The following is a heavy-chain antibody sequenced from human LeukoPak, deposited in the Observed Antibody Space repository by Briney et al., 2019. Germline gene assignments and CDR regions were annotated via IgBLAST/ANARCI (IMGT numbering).Heavy chain of an antibody. CDR3: ATDLTYYYDSSGYYRY. Sequence: ASVNVSCKVSGYTLTELSMHWVRQAPGKGLEWMGGFDPEDGETIYAQKFQGRVTMTEDTSTDTAYMELSSLRSEDTAVYYCATDLTYYYDSSGYYRYWGQGTLVTVSS. J-gene: IGHJ4*02. CDR1: GYTLTELS. D-gene: IGHD3-22*01. V-gene: IGHV1-24*01. CDR2: FDPEDGET.